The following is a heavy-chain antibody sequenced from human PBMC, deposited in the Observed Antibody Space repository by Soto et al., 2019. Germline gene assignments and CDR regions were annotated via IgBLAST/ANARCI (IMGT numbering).Heavy chain of an antibody. D-gene: IGHD3-3*01. CDR1: GFTFSSYA. CDR3: ARGGGIGYFVASPTAIDT. Sequence: PGGSLRLSCAASGFTFSSYAMHWVRQAPGKGLEWVAVISYDGSNKYYADSVKGRFTISRDNSKNTLYLQMNSLRAEDTAVYYCARGGGIGYFVASPTAIDTCAQDNPLTISS. CDR2: ISYDGSNK. J-gene: IGHJ5*02. V-gene: IGHV3-30-3*01.